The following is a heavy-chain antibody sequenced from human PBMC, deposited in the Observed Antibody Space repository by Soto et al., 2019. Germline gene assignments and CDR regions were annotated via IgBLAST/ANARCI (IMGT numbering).Heavy chain of an antibody. V-gene: IGHV2-26*01. Sequence: SGPTLVNPTETLTLTCTVSGFSLSNVRMGVSWIRQPPGKALEWLAHIFSNDEKSYRTSLKSRLTISKDTSKSQVVLTMTNMDPVDTATYYCVLRIRGDNYYGVDVWGQGTTVTVSS. CDR2: IFSNDEK. CDR3: VLRIRGDNYYGVDV. D-gene: IGHD3-10*01. J-gene: IGHJ6*02. CDR1: GFSLSNVRMG.